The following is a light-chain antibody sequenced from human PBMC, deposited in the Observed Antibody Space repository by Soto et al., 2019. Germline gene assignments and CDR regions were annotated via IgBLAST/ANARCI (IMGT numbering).Light chain of an antibody. CDR3: PVHGSSPIT. CDR2: GAS. CDR1: QSVSSGF. Sequence: LSLSPGTLSLYPEERATLHCRASQSVSSGFLAWHQQKPGQTPRLLVYGASSRATGIPDRFSGSGSGTDFTLTISRLEPEDFAVYYSPVHGSSPITFGQGTRLE. J-gene: IGKJ5*01. V-gene: IGKV3-20*01.